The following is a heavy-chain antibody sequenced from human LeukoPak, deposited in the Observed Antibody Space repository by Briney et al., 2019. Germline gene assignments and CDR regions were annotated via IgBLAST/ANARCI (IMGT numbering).Heavy chain of an antibody. D-gene: IGHD3-3*01. V-gene: IGHV1-69*10. J-gene: IGHJ6*03. CDR2: FIPILDTA. CDR3: AGIPVFGVVLHQEPV. Sequence: ASVKVSCKASGGTFSSYAINWVRQAPGQGLEWMGVFIPILDTANSTQKFQGRLTITADISTNTVYMELSSLRFDDTAVYFCAGIPVFGVVLHQEPVWGKGTTVTVSS. CDR1: GGTFSSYA.